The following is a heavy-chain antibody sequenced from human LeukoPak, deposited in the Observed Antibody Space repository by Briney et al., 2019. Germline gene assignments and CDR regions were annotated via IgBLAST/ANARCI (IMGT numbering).Heavy chain of an antibody. CDR3: ARDRVDRGAFDI. Sequence: ASVKVSCKASGYTFTSYGISWVRQAPGQGLEWMGWISAYNGNTNYAQKLQGRVTMTTDTSTSTAYMALRSLRSDDTAVYYCARDRVDRGAFDIWGQGTMVTVSS. D-gene: IGHD1-14*01. CDR1: GYTFTSYG. J-gene: IGHJ3*02. CDR2: ISAYNGNT. V-gene: IGHV1-18*01.